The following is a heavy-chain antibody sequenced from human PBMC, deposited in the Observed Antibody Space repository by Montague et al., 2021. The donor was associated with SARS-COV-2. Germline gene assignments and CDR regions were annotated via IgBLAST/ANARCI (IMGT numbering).Heavy chain of an antibody. CDR2: IYNYGSV. V-gene: IGHV4-59*08. J-gene: IGHJ4*02. CDR1: GDSVSRSY. D-gene: IGHD3-10*01. Sequence: SETLSLTCTVAGDSVSRSYWNWIRQSPGKGLEWIGNIYNYGSVXXXPSXKSRLPISLDTYKNQLSLTLTSVTAADTATYYCARQITMVREPFDSWGQGTLVLVSS. CDR3: ARQITMVREPFDS.